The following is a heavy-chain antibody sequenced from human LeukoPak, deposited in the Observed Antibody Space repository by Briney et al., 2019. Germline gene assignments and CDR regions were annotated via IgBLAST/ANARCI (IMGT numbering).Heavy chain of an antibody. V-gene: IGHV3-48*01. CDR1: GFTFSSYS. Sequence: GGSLRLSCAASGFTFSSYSMNWVRQAPGKGLEWVSYISSSSTIYYADSVKGRFTISRDNAKNSLYLQMNSLRAEDTAVYYCARVENVIYYDSRAGAFDIWGQGTMVTVSS. J-gene: IGHJ3*02. D-gene: IGHD3-22*01. CDR2: ISSSSTI. CDR3: ARVENVIYYDSRAGAFDI.